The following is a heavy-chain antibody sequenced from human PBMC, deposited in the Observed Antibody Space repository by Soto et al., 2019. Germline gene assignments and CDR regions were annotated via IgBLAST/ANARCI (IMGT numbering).Heavy chain of an antibody. CDR2: IRSKANSYAT. CDR1: GFTFSGSA. D-gene: IGHD5-18*01. CDR3: TRLRQYSSILYYYYGMDV. Sequence: PGGSLRLSCAASGFTFSGSAMHWVRQASGKGLEWVGRIRSKANSYATAYAASVKGRFTISRDDSKNTAYLQMNSLKTEDTAVYYCTRLRQYSSILYYYYGMDVWGQGTTVTVSS. J-gene: IGHJ6*02. V-gene: IGHV3-73*01.